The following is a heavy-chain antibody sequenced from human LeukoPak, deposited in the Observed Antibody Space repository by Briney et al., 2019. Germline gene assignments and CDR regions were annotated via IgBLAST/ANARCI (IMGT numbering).Heavy chain of an antibody. J-gene: IGHJ6*03. CDR1: GYNFTNYW. CDR3: ARQGSGYSPTYYYYMDV. V-gene: IGHV5-51*01. Sequence: GESLKISCKGSGYNFTNYWICWVRQMPGKGLEWMGIIYPGDSDTTYSPSFQGQVTISADKSISTAYLQWSSLKASDTAMYYCARQGSGYSPTYYYYMDVWGKGTTVTISS. CDR2: IYPGDSDT. D-gene: IGHD5-18*01.